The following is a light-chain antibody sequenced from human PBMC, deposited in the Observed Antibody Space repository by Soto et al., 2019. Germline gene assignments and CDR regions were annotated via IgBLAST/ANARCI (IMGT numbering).Light chain of an antibody. CDR3: QQANSFPLT. CDR2: RAS. J-gene: IGKJ4*01. V-gene: IGKV3D-7*01. CDR1: QSVVSSY. Sequence: IVLAQPPGTLSLSPGERATLSCRASQSVVSSYLAWYQQKPGQAPRLLIYRASTRATDIPARFSGSGSGTEFTLTISSLQPEDFATYYCQQANSFPLTFGGGTKVDIK.